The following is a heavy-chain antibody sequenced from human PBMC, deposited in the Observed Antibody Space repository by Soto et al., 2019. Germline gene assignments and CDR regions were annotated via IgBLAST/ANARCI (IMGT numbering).Heavy chain of an antibody. CDR1: GFTFNNYA. CDR2: ISGGGDTT. J-gene: IGHJ4*02. Sequence: EVQLLESGGGLVQPGGSLRLSCAASGFTFNNYAMTWVRQAPGKGLEWVSAISGGGDTTSYADSVKGRFTVSRDGYKNTRYLQMSSLGAEDTALYYCAKGRGGSGSLTPRVDFWGQGTLVTVSS. CDR3: AKGRGGSGSLTPRVDF. D-gene: IGHD3-10*01. V-gene: IGHV3-23*01.